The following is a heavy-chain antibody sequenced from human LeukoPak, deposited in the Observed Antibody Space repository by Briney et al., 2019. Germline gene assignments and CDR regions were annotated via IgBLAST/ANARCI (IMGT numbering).Heavy chain of an antibody. J-gene: IGHJ4*02. CDR2: ISYSGST. CDR3: TRDRRDGYNYVAV. D-gene: IGHD5-24*01. V-gene: IGHV4-59*01. Sequence: SETLSLTCTVSGGSISRYYWSWVRQPPGKGLEWIGYISYSGSTDYNPSLKSRVTMSVDTSKNQFSLKLKSVTPADTAIYYCTRDRRDGYNYVAVWGQGTLVTVSS. CDR1: GGSISRYY.